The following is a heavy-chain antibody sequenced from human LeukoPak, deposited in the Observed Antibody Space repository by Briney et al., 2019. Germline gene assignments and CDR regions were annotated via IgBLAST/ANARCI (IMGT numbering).Heavy chain of an antibody. CDR3: AKLPTTVTQRPFDY. J-gene: IGHJ4*02. CDR1: GFTFSSYG. Sequence: GRSLRLSCAASGFTFSSYGMHWVRQAPGKGLEWVAFIRYDGSNKYYADSVKGRFTISRDNSKNTLYLQMNSLRAEDTAVYYCAKLPTTVTQRPFDYWGQGTLVTVSS. D-gene: IGHD4-11*01. V-gene: IGHV3-30*02. CDR2: IRYDGSNK.